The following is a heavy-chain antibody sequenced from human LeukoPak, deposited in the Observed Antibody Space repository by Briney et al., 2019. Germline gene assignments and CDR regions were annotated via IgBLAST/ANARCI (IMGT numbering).Heavy chain of an antibody. D-gene: IGHD1-1*01. V-gene: IGHV4-39*07. J-gene: IGHJ4*02. CDR1: GDSISRSLYY. Sequence: SETLSLTCTVSGDSISRSLYYWGWIRQPPGKGLEWIGTIYYSGSTYYNPSLKSRVTISVDRSKNQFSLKLSSVTAADTAVYYCARGLGSPWRTSWGQGTLVTVSS. CDR2: IYYSGST. CDR3: ARGLGSPWRTS.